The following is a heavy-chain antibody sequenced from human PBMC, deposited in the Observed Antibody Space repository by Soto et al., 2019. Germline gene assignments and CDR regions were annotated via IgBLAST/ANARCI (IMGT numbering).Heavy chain of an antibody. V-gene: IGHV3-7*03. J-gene: IGHJ4*02. CDR2: INQDGSVK. D-gene: IGHD1-1*01. CDR3: ARLTEAVTTFVY. Sequence: WSLRLSCEASVFSLSPYWMSWVRQAPWKGLEWVASINQDGSVKHYVDSVRGRFTISRDNAKNSLFLQMNSLSAEDTAVYYCARLTEAVTTFVYWGQGTPVIVS. CDR1: VFSLSPYW.